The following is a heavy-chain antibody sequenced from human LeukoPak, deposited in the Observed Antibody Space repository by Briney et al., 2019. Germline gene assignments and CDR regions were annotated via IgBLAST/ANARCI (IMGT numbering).Heavy chain of an antibody. CDR1: GYTFSTYS. D-gene: IGHD3-3*01. V-gene: IGHV1-18*01. CDR3: ARVYDFWSDYWYYMDV. CDR2: ISSYNGNT. J-gene: IGHJ6*03. Sequence: ASVKVSCKASGYTFSTYSVSWVRQAPGQGLEWMGWISSYNGNTHFAQKFQDRITMTTDTSTSTAYMELRSLRSDDTAVYYCARVYDFWSDYWYYMDVWGKGTTVTVSS.